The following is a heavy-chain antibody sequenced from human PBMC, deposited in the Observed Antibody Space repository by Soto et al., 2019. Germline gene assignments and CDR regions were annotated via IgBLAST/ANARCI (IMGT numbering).Heavy chain of an antibody. V-gene: IGHV4-31*01. J-gene: IGHJ3*02. CDR2: ISYSGRT. Sequence: QVQLQESGPGLVKPSQTLSLTCTVSGVSLDSGDYFWSWIRQLPGKVLEWIGYISYSGRTFYSLIMNSLTSISADTSQNQFALRMTSVIAADTAVYFCARWTYLYDSSNIRYGGFDTWGHGTKVTVSS. D-gene: IGHD3-22*01. CDR3: ARWTYLYDSSNIRYGGFDT. CDR1: GVSLDSGDYF.